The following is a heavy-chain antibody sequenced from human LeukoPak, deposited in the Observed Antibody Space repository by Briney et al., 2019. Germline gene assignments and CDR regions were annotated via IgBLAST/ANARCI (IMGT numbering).Heavy chain of an antibody. V-gene: IGHV3-11*04. J-gene: IGHJ4*02. CDR2: ISSSGSSI. CDR3: VRGSYGAYDY. D-gene: IGHD4-17*01. Sequence: PGGSLRLSCAASGFIFSDYYMIWIRQAPGKGLEWLSYISSSGSSIYYAESVKGRFTISRDNAKKSLHLQMNSLRAEDTAVYYCVRGSYGAYDYWGQGSLVTVSS. CDR1: GFIFSDYY.